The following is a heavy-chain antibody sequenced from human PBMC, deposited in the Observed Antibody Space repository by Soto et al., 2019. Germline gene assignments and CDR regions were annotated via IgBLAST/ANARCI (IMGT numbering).Heavy chain of an antibody. J-gene: IGHJ3*02. V-gene: IGHV3-74*01. CDR2: ISNDGSST. Sequence: EVQLVESGGGLVQPGGSLRLSCAASGFTSSSYWIHWVRQAPGKGLVWVSRISNDGSSTNYADSVKGRFTISRDTAKNMVYLQMNSLRAEDTAVSYCARDTYYYDSSDHFSADAFDIWGQGTMVTVSS. CDR3: ARDTYYYDSSDHFSADAFDI. D-gene: IGHD3-22*01. CDR1: GFTSSSYW.